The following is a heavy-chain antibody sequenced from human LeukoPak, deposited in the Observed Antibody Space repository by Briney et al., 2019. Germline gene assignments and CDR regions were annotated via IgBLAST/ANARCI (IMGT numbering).Heavy chain of an antibody. CDR3: TAGDSSSLLGAY. J-gene: IGHJ4*02. CDR1: GGTFSSYA. V-gene: IGHV1-69*05. CDR2: IIPIFGTA. D-gene: IGHD3-22*01. Sequence: SVKVSCKASGGTFSSYAIRWVRQAPGQGLEWMGGIIPIFGTANYAQKFQGRVTITTDESTSTAYMELSGLRSEDTAVYYCTAGDSSSLLGAYWGQGTLVTVSS.